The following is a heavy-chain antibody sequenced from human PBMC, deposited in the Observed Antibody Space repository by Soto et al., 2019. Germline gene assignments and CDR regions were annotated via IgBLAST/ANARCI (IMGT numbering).Heavy chain of an antibody. J-gene: IGHJ4*02. V-gene: IGHV4-59*01. Sequence: SETLSLTCTVSGGYISSYYLSWIRKPPGKGLEWIGYIYYSGSTNYNPSLKSRVTISVDASKNQFSLKLSSVTAADTAVYYCAREGDDYGDYYSYWGQGTLVTVSS. CDR3: AREGDDYGDYYSY. CDR2: IYYSGST. D-gene: IGHD4-17*01. CDR1: GGYISSYY.